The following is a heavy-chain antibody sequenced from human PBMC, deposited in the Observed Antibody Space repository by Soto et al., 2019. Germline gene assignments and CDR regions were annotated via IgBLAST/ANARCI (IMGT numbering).Heavy chain of an antibody. CDR1: GFTFDDYA. D-gene: IGHD6-13*01. V-gene: IGHV3-9*01. Sequence: EVQLVESGGGLVQPGRSLRLSCAASGFTFDDYAMHWVRQAPGKGLEWVSGISWNSGSIGYADSVKGRFTISRDNAKNSLYLQMNSLRAEDTALYYCAKDIGMDVSSWTGLDYWGQGTLVTVSS. J-gene: IGHJ4*02. CDR2: ISWNSGSI. CDR3: AKDIGMDVSSWTGLDY.